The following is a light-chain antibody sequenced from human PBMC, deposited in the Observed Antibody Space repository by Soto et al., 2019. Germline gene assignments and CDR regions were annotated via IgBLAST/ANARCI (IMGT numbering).Light chain of an antibody. J-gene: IGKJ1*01. Sequence: DIVLTRSPESLAVSLCDAASINCKSRHNVFHSSNNKNYLAWYQQKPGQPPKLLIYWASTRESGVPDRFSGSGSGTDFTLTISSLQAEDVAVYYCQQYYSTLSWTFGQGTKVDIK. V-gene: IGKV4-1*01. CDR1: HNVFHSSNNKNY. CDR2: WAS. CDR3: QQYYSTLSWT.